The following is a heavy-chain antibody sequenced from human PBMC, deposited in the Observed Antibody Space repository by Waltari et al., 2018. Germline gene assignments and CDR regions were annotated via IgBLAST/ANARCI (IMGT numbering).Heavy chain of an antibody. CDR3: LKKNDEVYDRNGLVYDAFDV. J-gene: IGHJ3*01. CDR1: GFTFDAYA. Sequence: EVQLVESGGGLVHPGRSLRLSCAASGFTFDAYAMHWVRPAPGKGLEWVAGINWNSDSIGYGDSVKGRFTISRDNARNSLYLQMNSLTTEDTAVYYCLKKNDEVYDRNGLVYDAFDVWGQGTMVTVST. CDR2: INWNSDSI. D-gene: IGHD3-22*01. V-gene: IGHV3-9*01.